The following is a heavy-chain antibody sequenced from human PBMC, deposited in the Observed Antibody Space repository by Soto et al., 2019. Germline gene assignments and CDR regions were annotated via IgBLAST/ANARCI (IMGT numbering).Heavy chain of an antibody. V-gene: IGHV4-59*08. J-gene: IGHJ4*02. CDR1: GGSISSYY. D-gene: IGHD3-22*01. Sequence: SETLSLTCTVSGGSISSYYWSWIRQPPGKGLEWFGYIYYSGSTNYNPSLKSRVTISVDTSKNQFSLRLSSVTAADTAVYYCARHHAYYYDSSGLLPEDSNYGDYWGQVTLVTVS. CDR2: IYYSGST. CDR3: ARHHAYYYDSSGLLPEDSNYGDY.